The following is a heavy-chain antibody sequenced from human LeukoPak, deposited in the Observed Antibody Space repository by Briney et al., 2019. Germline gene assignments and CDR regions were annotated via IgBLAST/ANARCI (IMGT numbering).Heavy chain of an antibody. V-gene: IGHV3-48*01. Sequence: GGSLRLSCAASEFTFSSYSMNWVRQAPGKGLEWVSYITNSGNSKSYADSVKGRFTISRDNTKNSLYLQMNGLRAEDTAVYYCARTRSSGCLTFDYWGQGILVTVSS. CDR2: ITNSGNSK. CDR3: ARTRSSGCLTFDY. D-gene: IGHD3-22*01. CDR1: EFTFSSYS. J-gene: IGHJ4*02.